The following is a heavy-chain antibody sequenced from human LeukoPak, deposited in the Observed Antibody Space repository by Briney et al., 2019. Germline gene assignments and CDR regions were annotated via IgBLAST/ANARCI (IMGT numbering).Heavy chain of an antibody. V-gene: IGHV3-48*03. D-gene: IGHD2-15*01. J-gene: IGHJ1*01. CDR1: GFTFSSYE. Sequence: GGSLRLSCAASGFTFSSYEMNWVRQAPGKGLEWVSYISSSGSTIYYADSVKGRFTISRDNAKNSLYLQMNSLRAEDTAVYYCARRYCSGSSCYIRHWGQGTLVTVSS. CDR2: ISSSGSTI. CDR3: ARRYCSGSSCYIRH.